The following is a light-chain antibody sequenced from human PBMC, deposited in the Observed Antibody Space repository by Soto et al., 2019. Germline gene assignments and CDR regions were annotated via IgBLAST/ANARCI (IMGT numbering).Light chain of an antibody. CDR3: SSYTSSSTPCV. Sequence: QSVLTQPASVSGSPGQSITISCTGTSSDVGGYNYVSWYQQHPGKAPKLMIYDVSNRPSGVSNRFSGSKSGNTASLTISGLQAEDEADYYCSSYTSSSTPCVFGTGTKATVL. V-gene: IGLV2-14*01. J-gene: IGLJ1*01. CDR1: SSDVGGYNY. CDR2: DVS.